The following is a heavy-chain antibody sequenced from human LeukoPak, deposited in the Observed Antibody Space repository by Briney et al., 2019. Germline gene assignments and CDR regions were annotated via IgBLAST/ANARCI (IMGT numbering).Heavy chain of an antibody. D-gene: IGHD2-15*01. Sequence: PSETLSLTCTVSGGSISSYYWSWIRQPPGKGLEWIGYIYYSGSTKYNPSLKSRVTISGDTSKNQFSLKLSSVTAADTAVYYCATATLYCSGGSCYPNYFDYWGQGTLVTDSS. CDR2: IYYSGST. J-gene: IGHJ4*02. CDR3: ATATLYCSGGSCYPNYFDY. CDR1: GGSISSYY. V-gene: IGHV4-59*01.